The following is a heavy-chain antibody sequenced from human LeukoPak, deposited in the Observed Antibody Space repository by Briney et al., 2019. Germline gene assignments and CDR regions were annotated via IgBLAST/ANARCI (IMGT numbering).Heavy chain of an antibody. CDR1: GFTFSSYA. J-gene: IGHJ5*02. D-gene: IGHD1-1*01. Sequence: GRSLRLSCAASGFTFSSYAMHWVRQAPGKGLEWVAVTSFHGSNKYYANSVRGRFTISRDNSQNTLYLQMNSLRAEDMAVYYCARDRGRGTTTTGSNWFDPWGQGTLVTVSS. V-gene: IGHV3-30-3*01. CDR2: TSFHGSNK. CDR3: ARDRGRGTTTTGSNWFDP.